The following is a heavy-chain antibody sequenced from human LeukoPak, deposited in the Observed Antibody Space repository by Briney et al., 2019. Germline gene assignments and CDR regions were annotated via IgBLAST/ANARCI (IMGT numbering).Heavy chain of an antibody. CDR1: GYTFTSYD. J-gene: IGHJ5*02. CDR2: MNPNSGNT. Sequence: ASVKVSCKASGYTFTSYDINWVRQATGQGLEWMGWMNPNSGNTGYAQKFQGRVTMTRNTSTSTAYMELSSLRSEDTAVYYCARGVSDILTGYRLHPWGQGTLVTVSS. V-gene: IGHV1-8*01. CDR3: ARGVSDILTGYRLHP. D-gene: IGHD3-9*01.